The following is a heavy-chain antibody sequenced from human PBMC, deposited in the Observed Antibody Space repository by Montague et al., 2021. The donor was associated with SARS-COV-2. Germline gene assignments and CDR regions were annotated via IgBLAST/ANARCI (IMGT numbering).Heavy chain of an antibody. CDR2: INHSGST. J-gene: IGHJ5*02. CDR3: ARGARITMLVVVITDIWFDP. Sequence: SETLSLTCAVYGGSVSDYYWSWIRQPPGKGLEWIGEINHSGSTNYNPSLKSRVTTSVDTSKNQFPLKLTSVTAADTAVYYCARGARITMLVVVITDIWFDPWGQGTLVTVSS. CDR1: GGSVSDYY. D-gene: IGHD3-22*01. V-gene: IGHV4-34*01.